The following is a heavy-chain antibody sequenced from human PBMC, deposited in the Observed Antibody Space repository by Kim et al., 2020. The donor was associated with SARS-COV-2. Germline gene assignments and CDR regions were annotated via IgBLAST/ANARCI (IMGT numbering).Heavy chain of an antibody. J-gene: IGHJ6*02. D-gene: IGHD6-6*01. Sequence: GRLTISRDNSKNTLYLQMNSRRAEDTAVYYCAKDLLGWARPNDYYYGMDVWGQGTTVTVSS. V-gene: IGHV3-23*01. CDR3: AKDLLGWARPNDYYYGMDV.